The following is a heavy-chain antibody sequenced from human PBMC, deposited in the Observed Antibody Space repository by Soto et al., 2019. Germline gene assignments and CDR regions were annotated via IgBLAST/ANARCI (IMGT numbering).Heavy chain of an antibody. Sequence: PSETLSLTCAVSGGSISSNHLWSWVRQSPGKGLEWIGEIYHSGSATYNPSLRSRVTMSVDKSNNQFFLSLRSVTAADTAVYYCARDLWGYCGADCYPLDVWGQGTTVTVS. V-gene: IGHV4-4*02. CDR2: IYHSGSA. CDR3: ARDLWGYCGADCYPLDV. D-gene: IGHD2-21*02. J-gene: IGHJ6*02. CDR1: GGSISSNHL.